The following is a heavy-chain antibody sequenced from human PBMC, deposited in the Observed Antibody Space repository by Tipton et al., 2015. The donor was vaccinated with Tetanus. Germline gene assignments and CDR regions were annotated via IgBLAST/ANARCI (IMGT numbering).Heavy chain of an antibody. V-gene: IGHV3-9*01. D-gene: IGHD3-10*01. J-gene: IGHJ3*02. CDR1: GFTFQDYA. CDR2: VSGYGRDK. CDR3: ARAVRGRDVFDI. Sequence: QLVQSGGDLVQPGGSLRLSCAASGFTFQDYAIHWVRQVTGKGLEWVSAVSGYGRDKVYADSVRGRFTISRDNANNSLYVQMDSLRPDDTALYYCARAVRGRDVFDIWGQGTMVIVSS.